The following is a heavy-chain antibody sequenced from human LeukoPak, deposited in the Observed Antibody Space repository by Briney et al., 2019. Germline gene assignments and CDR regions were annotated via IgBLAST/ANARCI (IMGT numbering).Heavy chain of an antibody. CDR3: ARGLRDRYGMDV. V-gene: IGHV3-74*01. J-gene: IGHJ6*02. Sequence: GGSLRLSCTDSGFTLGTYWMHWVRQAPGKGLVWVSRIHRDGNNINYADFVQGRFTVSRDNAKNTLYLQMHSLRVEDTAMYYCARGLRDRYGMDVWGQGTTVTVSS. CDR2: IHRDGNNI. CDR1: GFTLGTYW.